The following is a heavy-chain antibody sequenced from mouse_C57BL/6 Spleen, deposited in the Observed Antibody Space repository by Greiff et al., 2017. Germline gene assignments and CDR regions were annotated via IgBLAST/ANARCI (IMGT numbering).Heavy chain of an antibody. Sequence: VQLQQSGPELVKPGASVKISCKASGYAFSSSWMNWVKQRPGKGLEWIGRIYPGDGDTNYNGKFKGQATLTADKSSRTAYMQLSRLTSEDSAVYFFAKEGNWDEPWYFDVWGTGTTVTVSS. CDR2: IYPGDGDT. CDR1: GYAFSSSW. V-gene: IGHV1-82*01. CDR3: AKEGNWDEPWYFDV. J-gene: IGHJ1*03. D-gene: IGHD4-1*01.